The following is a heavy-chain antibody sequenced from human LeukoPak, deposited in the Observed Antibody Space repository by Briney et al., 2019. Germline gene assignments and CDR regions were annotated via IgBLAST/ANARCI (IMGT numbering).Heavy chain of an antibody. V-gene: IGHV4-39*01. CDR2: VYYGGNT. J-gene: IGHJ6*03. Sequence: PSETLSLTCTVSGGSISSTSYDWDWVRQPPGKGLEWIGNVYYGGNTFYNSFLESRVTIAVDMSKNQFSLKLTSPTAADTAVYYCARQRADYFYHYLDVWGKGTSVTVSS. CDR3: ARQRADYFYHYLDV. CDR1: GGSISSTSYD.